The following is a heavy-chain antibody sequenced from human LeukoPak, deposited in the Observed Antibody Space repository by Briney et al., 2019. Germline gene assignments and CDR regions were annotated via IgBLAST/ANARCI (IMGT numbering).Heavy chain of an antibody. CDR3: ARNYYYDSSGYPDAFDI. D-gene: IGHD3-22*01. CDR2: INHSGST. J-gene: IGHJ3*02. CDR1: GGSFSGYF. Sequence: SETLSLTCAVSGGSFSGYFWNWIRQPPGKGLEWIGEINHSGSTNYNPSLKSRLTISVDTSKNQFSLKLSSVTAADTAVYYCARNYYYDSSGYPDAFDIWGQGTMVTVSS. V-gene: IGHV4-34*01.